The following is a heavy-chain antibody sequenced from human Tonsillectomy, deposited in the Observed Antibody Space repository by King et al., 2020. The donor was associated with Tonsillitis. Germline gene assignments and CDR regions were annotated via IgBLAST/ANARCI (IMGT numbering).Heavy chain of an antibody. CDR1: GDTFSNYA. CDR2: IIPIFGTA. D-gene: IGHD2-2*01. J-gene: IGHJ4*02. V-gene: IGHV1-69*01. Sequence: QLVQSGAEVKKPGSSVKVSCKASGDTFSNYAISWVRQAPGQGLEWMGGIIPIFGTANYAQKFQGRVTITADESTSTAYMEVSSLRSEDTAVYYCARVGFYCSSTSCPLDYWGQGTLVTVSS. CDR3: ARVGFYCSSTSCPLDY.